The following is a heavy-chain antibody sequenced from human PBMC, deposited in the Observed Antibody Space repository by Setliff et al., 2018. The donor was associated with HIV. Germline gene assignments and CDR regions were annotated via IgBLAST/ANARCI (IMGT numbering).Heavy chain of an antibody. V-gene: IGHV1-46*01. CDR1: GYTFTSYY. D-gene: IGHD1-26*01. CDR3: ARGWEGGMDY. Sequence: ASVKVSCKASGYTFTSYYMHWVRQAPGQGLEWMGIINPSSGSTTYAQKFQGRVTMTRDTSTSTVYMEPSSLRSEDTAVYYCARGWEGGMDYWGQGTLVTVSS. CDR2: INPSSGST. J-gene: IGHJ4*02.